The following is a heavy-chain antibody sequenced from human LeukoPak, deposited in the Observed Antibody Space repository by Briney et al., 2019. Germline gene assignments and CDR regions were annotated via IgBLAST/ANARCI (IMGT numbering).Heavy chain of an antibody. CDR1: GYTFTSYY. CDR2: FDPEDGET. Sequence: GASVKVSCKASGYTFTSYYMHWVRQAPGEGLEWMGGFDPEDGETIYAQKFQGRVTMTEDTSTDTAYMEVSSLRSEDTAVYYCAPSWGSSGWYSWFDPWGQGTLVTVSS. D-gene: IGHD6-19*01. CDR3: APSWGSSGWYSWFDP. V-gene: IGHV1-24*01. J-gene: IGHJ5*02.